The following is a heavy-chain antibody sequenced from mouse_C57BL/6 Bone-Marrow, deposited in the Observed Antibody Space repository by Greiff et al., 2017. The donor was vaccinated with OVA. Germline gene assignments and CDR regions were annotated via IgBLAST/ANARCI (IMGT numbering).Heavy chain of an antibody. V-gene: IGHV1-69*01. D-gene: IGHD1-1*01. Sequence: QVQLQQPGAELVMPGASVKLSCKASGYTFTSYWMHWVKQRPGQGLEWIGEIDPSDSYTNYNQKVKGKSTLTVDKSSSTTYMQLSSLTSEDSAVYYCARNHDYYGCSYGWFAYWCRGT. CDR1: GYTFTSYW. J-gene: IGHJ3*01. CDR3: ARNHDYYGCSYGWFAY. CDR2: IDPSDSYT.